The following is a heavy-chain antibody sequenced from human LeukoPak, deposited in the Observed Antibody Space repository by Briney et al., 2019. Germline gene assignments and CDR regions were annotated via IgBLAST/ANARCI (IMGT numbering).Heavy chain of an antibody. D-gene: IGHD4-17*01. J-gene: IGHJ6*02. Sequence: GASVKVSCKVSGYTLTELSMHWVRQAPGKGLKWMGGFDPEDGETIYAQKFQGRVTMTEDTSTDTAYMELSSLRSEDTAVYYCATTGPYGDYVTYYYYGMDVWGQGTTVTVSS. V-gene: IGHV1-24*01. CDR1: GYTLTELS. CDR2: FDPEDGET. CDR3: ATTGPYGDYVTYYYYGMDV.